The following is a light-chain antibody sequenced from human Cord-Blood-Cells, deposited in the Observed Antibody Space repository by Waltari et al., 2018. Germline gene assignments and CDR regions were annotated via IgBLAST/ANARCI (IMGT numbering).Light chain of an antibody. CDR2: YVS. V-gene: IGLV2-14*03. CDR1: SSDVGGSNY. J-gene: IGLJ2*01. Sequence: QSALTQPASVSGSPGQSITISCTGTSSDVGGSNYVSWYQPHPGKAPKAMIYYVSNQPSWFFNRLSYTKSCNTASLMISWLPAEDEADYYCCSYTSSSTLLVFGRGTKLTVL. CDR3: CSYTSSSTLLV.